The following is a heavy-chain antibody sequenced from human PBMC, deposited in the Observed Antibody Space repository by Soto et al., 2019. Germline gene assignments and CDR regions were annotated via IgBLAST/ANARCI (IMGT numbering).Heavy chain of an antibody. V-gene: IGHV4-30-2*01. Sequence: QLQLQESGSGLVKPSQTLSLTCAVSGGSISSGGSSWSWIRQPPGKGLEWIGYIYHSGSTYYNPALKSRVTISVDSSKNQFSLKLSSLTPADTAVYYCASAGDSSAPVPLGYWGQGTLVTVSS. CDR3: ASAGDSSAPVPLGY. D-gene: IGHD6-19*01. J-gene: IGHJ4*02. CDR2: IYHSGST. CDR1: GGSISSGGSS.